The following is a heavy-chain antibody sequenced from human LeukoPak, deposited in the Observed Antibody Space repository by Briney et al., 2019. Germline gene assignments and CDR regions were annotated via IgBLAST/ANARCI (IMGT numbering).Heavy chain of an antibody. J-gene: IGHJ5*02. D-gene: IGHD3-22*01. CDR2: INPNSGGT. V-gene: IGHV1-2*02. CDR3: ARGGYYDSSGYYYGGWFDP. Sequence: GASVKVSCKASGYTFTGYYMHWVRQAPGQGLEWMGWINPNSGGTNYAQKFQGRVTMTRDTSISTAYMELSRLRSDDTAVYYCARGGYYDSSGYYYGGWFDPWGQGTLVTVSS. CDR1: GYTFTGYY.